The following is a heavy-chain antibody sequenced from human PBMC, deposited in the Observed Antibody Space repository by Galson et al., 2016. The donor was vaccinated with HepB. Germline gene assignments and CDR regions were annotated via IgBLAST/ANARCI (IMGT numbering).Heavy chain of an antibody. CDR2: ISSSSSYI. CDR3: AKSYYDPSTGVFSLYYFDD. D-gene: IGHD2/OR15-2a*01. J-gene: IGHJ4*02. Sequence: SLRLSCATSGFAFDHYNMNWVRQAPGKGLEWVSSISSSSSYIHYADSVKGRFTLSRDNDNNSLYLQMNSLTAEDTALYYCAKSYYDPSTGVFSLYYFDDWGQGTLVTVSS. V-gene: IGHV3-21*01. CDR1: GFAFDHYN.